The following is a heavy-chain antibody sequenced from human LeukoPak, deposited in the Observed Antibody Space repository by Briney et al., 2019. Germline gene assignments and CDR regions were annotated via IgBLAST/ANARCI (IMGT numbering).Heavy chain of an antibody. CDR3: ARAAVVPAAIDGYY. CDR2: IYYSGST. CDR1: GGSISSGDYY. D-gene: IGHD2-2*01. V-gene: IGHV4-30-4*01. Sequence: SETLSLTCTVSGGSISSGDYYWSWIRQPPGKGLEWIGYIYYSGSTYYNPSLKSRVTISVDTSKNQLSLKLSSVTAADTAVYYCARAAVVPAAIDGYYWGQGTLVTVSS. J-gene: IGHJ4*02.